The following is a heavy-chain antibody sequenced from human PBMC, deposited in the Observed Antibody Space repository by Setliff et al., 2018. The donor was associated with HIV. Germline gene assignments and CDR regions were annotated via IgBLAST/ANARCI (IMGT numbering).Heavy chain of an antibody. V-gene: IGHV4-61*01. D-gene: IGHD1-1*01. J-gene: IGHJ5*01. CDR3: ARRAVQDGSVTSSNWFDS. CDR1: GGSISSGNYY. CDR2: IYYSGST. Sequence: PSETLSLTCTVSGGSISSGNYYWSWIRQTPGKGLEWIGYIYYSGSTNYNPSLKSRVTISVDTSKNQFSLKLSSVTAADTAVYYCARRAVQDGSVTSSNWFDSWGQGILVTVSS.